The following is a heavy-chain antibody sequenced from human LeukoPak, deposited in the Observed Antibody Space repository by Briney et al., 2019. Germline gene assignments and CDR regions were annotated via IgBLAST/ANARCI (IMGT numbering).Heavy chain of an antibody. D-gene: IGHD6-19*01. CDR1: GGTFSSYD. J-gene: IGHJ3*02. V-gene: IGHV1-69*06. CDR2: IFPIFGTA. Sequence: SVKVYCKASGGTFSSYDISWVGQAPGQGLEWMGGIFPIFGTANYAQNFQGRVTITAGKSTSTAYMELSSLRSDDTAVYYCARIRQWVSHDAFDIWGQGTMVTVPS. CDR3: ARIRQWVSHDAFDI.